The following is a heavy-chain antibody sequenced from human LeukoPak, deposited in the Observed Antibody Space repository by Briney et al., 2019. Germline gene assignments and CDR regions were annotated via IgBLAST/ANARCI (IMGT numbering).Heavy chain of an antibody. J-gene: IGHJ6*02. D-gene: IGHD5-18*01. CDR2: MSNSGSS. CDR1: GGSIETTGDY. V-gene: IGHV4-39*02. Sequence: SETLSLTCTVSGGSIETTGDYWGWVRQPPGKGLEWIGSMSNSGSSHYNPSLKSRVTMSIDTSKSHFSLNLRSVTAADTAVYYCARGALISYGYSSHYGMDVWGQGTTVTVSS. CDR3: ARGALISYGYSSHYGMDV.